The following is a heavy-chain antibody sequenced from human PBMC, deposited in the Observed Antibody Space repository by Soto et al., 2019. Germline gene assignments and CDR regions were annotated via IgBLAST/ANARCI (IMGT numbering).Heavy chain of an antibody. J-gene: IGHJ5*01. CDR1: GFTFSSYG. V-gene: IGHV3-30*18. CDR3: AKAGCTDTSCHNSADS. D-gene: IGHD2-2*01. CDR2: MSYDGNNI. Sequence: QVQLVESGGGVVQPGRSLRLSCAASGFTFSSYGMHWIRQAPGKGLEWVAVMSYDGNNIYYADSVKGRFTISRDNSKNTLYLQMNSLRAEDTAVYYCAKAGCTDTSCHNSADSWGQGTLVTVSS.